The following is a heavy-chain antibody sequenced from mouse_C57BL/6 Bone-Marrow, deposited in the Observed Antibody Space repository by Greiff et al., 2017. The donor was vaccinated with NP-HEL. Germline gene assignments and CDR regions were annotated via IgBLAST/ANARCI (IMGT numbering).Heavy chain of an antibody. V-gene: IGHV3-6*01. J-gene: IGHJ1*03. CDR2: ISYDGSN. Sequence: DVQLQESGPGLVKPSQSLSLTCSVTGYSITSGYYWNWIRQFPGNKLEWMGYISYDGSNNYNPSLKNRISITRDTSKNQFFLKLNSVTTEDTATYYCASYYYGSDWYFDVWGTGTTVTVSS. CDR3: ASYYYGSDWYFDV. D-gene: IGHD1-1*01. CDR1: GYSITSGYY.